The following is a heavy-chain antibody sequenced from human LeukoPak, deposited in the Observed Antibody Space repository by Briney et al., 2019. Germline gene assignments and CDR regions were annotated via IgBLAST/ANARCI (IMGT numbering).Heavy chain of an antibody. Sequence: GGSLRLSCAASGFTFSSYEMNWVRQAPGKGLEWVGFIRSKAYGGTTEYAASVKGRFTISRDDSKSIAYLQMNSLKTEDTAVYYCTRPRRDGYNLPIDYWGQGTLVTVSS. D-gene: IGHD5-24*01. CDR2: IRSKAYGGTT. J-gene: IGHJ4*02. CDR3: TRPRRDGYNLPIDY. CDR1: GFTFSSYE. V-gene: IGHV3-49*04.